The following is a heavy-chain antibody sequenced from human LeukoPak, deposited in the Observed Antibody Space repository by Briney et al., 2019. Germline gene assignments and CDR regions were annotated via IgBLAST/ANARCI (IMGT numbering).Heavy chain of an antibody. V-gene: IGHV4-39*01. Sequence: SETLSLTCTVSGVSISNSSYFWGWIRQPPGKGLEYIGTIYYSGSIAYNPSLKSRMTIFVDTSKNQVSLTLGSVTAADTGVYYCTSPLPNTMGLGYWGQGTQVTVSS. CDR1: GVSISNSSYF. J-gene: IGHJ4*02. CDR2: IYYSGSI. D-gene: IGHD3-10*01. CDR3: TSPLPNTMGLGY.